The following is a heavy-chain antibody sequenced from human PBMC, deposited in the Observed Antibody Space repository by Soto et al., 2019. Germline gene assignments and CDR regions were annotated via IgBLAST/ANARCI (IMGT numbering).Heavy chain of an antibody. D-gene: IGHD4-4*01. J-gene: IGHJ6*03. Sequence: SVKVSCKASGGTFSSYTISWVRQAPGQGLEWMGRIISILGITNYAQKFQGRVTITADKSSSTANMELSSLRSEDTAVYYRARDLATVTTTGYMDVWGKGTTVTVSS. CDR3: ARDLATVTTTGYMDV. V-gene: IGHV1-69*04. CDR2: IISILGIT. CDR1: GGTFSSYT.